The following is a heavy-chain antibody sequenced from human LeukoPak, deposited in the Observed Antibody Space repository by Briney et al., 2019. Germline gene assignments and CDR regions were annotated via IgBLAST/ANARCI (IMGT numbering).Heavy chain of an antibody. Sequence: PGGSLRLSCAASGFTFSSYAMSWVRQAPGKGLEWVSAISGSGGSTYYADSVKGRFTISRDNSKNTLYLQMNSLRAEDTAVYYCAKRGGYSGYARGGAFDIWGQGTVVTVSS. CDR1: GFTFSSYA. J-gene: IGHJ3*02. D-gene: IGHD5-12*01. V-gene: IGHV3-23*01. CDR3: AKRGGYSGYARGGAFDI. CDR2: ISGSGGST.